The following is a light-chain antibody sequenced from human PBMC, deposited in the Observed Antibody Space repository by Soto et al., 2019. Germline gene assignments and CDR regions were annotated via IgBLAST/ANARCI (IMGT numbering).Light chain of an antibody. Sequence: DIVMTQSPDSLAVSLGERATINCKSSQSLFYSPNNKTYLAWYQHKAGQSPKLLIYWASNRESGVPDRFSGSGSGTDFTLTISRVEPEDFAVYYCQQYGSSPPYTFGQGTKLEIK. V-gene: IGKV4-1*01. CDR2: WAS. CDR1: QSLFYSPNNKTY. J-gene: IGKJ2*01. CDR3: QQYGSSPPYT.